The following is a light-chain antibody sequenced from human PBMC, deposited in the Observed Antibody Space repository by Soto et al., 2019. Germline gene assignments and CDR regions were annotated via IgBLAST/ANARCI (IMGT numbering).Light chain of an antibody. Sequence: DIQMTQSPSTLSASVGDRVTITCRASQSISNWLAWYQQKPGKAPKLLIYYASTLESGVPSRFSGSGSGTEFTLTISSLQPDDFATYYCQQYNSYSWTFGQGTKVEIK. CDR1: QSISNW. CDR2: YAS. V-gene: IGKV1-5*01. CDR3: QQYNSYSWT. J-gene: IGKJ1*01.